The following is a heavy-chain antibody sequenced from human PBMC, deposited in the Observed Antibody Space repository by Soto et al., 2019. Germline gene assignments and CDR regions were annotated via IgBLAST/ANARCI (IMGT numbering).Heavy chain of an antibody. D-gene: IGHD2-21*02. V-gene: IGHV1-69*01. CDR3: ARDRLVVVTAIHAFDI. Sequence: QVQLVQSGAEVKKPGSSVKVSCKASGGTFSSYAISWVRQAPGQGLEWMGGIIPIFGTANYAQKFQGRVTITADESTSTAYMELSSLRSEDTAVYYCARDRLVVVTAIHAFDIWCQGTMVTVSS. J-gene: IGHJ3*02. CDR2: IIPIFGTA. CDR1: GGTFSSYA.